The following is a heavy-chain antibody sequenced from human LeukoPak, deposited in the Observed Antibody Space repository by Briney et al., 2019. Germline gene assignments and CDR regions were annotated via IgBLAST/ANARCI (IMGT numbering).Heavy chain of an antibody. Sequence: SQTLSLTCTVSGGSISSGGYYWSWIRRHPGKGLEWIGYIYYSGSTYYNPSLKSRVTISVDTSKNQFSLKLSSVTAADTAVYYCAGDISAAGLTYFDYWGQGTLVTVSS. CDR1: GGSISSGGYY. CDR2: IYYSGST. CDR3: AGDISAAGLTYFDY. J-gene: IGHJ4*02. D-gene: IGHD6-19*01. V-gene: IGHV4-31*03.